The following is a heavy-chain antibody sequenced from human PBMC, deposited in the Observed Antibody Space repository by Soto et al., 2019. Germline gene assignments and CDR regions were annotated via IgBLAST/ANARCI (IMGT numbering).Heavy chain of an antibody. J-gene: IGHJ6*02. CDR3: ARRDYYYYGMDV. V-gene: IGHV4-39*01. Sequence: NPSETLSLTCTVSGGSISSSSYYWGWIRQPPGKGLEWIGSIYYSGSTYYNPSLKSRVTISVDTSKNQFSLKLSSVTAADTAVYYCARRDYYYYGMDVWGQGTTVTVSS. CDR2: IYYSGST. CDR1: GGSISSSSYY.